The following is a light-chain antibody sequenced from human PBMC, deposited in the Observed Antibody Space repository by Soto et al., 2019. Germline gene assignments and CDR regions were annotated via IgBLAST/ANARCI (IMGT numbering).Light chain of an antibody. Sequence: SALTQPASVSGSPGQSITISCTGTSSDVGGYNYVSWYQQHPGKAPKLMIYDVSNRPSGVSNRFSGSKSGNTASLTISGLQAADEADYYCSSYTSSSTGVFGTGTKLTVL. CDR3: SSYTSSSTGV. CDR1: SSDVGGYNY. V-gene: IGLV2-14*01. CDR2: DVS. J-gene: IGLJ1*01.